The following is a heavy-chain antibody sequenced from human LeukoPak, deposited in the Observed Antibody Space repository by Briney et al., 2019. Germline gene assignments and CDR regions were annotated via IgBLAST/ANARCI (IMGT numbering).Heavy chain of an antibody. Sequence: QAGGSLRLSCAASGFTFSSYAMSWVRQAPGKGLEWVSAISGSGGSTYYADSVKGRFTISRDNSKNTLYLQMNSLRAEDTAVYCCAKGSGTTRGAYYCDYWGQGTLVTVSS. D-gene: IGHD1-7*01. CDR3: AKGSGTTRGAYYCDY. J-gene: IGHJ4*02. V-gene: IGHV3-23*01. CDR2: ISGSGGST. CDR1: GFTFSSYA.